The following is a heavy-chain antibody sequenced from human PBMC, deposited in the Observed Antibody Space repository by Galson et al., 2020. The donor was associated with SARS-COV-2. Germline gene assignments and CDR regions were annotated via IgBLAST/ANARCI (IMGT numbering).Heavy chain of an antibody. V-gene: IGHV1-8*01. CDR2: LNPNSGNT. D-gene: IGHD4-17*01. J-gene: IGHJ5*02. CDR3: ARSYDDFATWFDP. CDR1: GYTFTNYE. Sequence: ASVKVSCKASGYTFTNYEINWVRQAPGQGLEWMGWLNPNSGNTGYAQKFQGSVTMTRTTSISTAYMELNSLTSADTAVYYCARSYDDFATWFDPWGKGTLVTVSS.